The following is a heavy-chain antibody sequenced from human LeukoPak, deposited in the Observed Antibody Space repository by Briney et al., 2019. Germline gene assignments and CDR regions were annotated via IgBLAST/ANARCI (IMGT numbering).Heavy chain of an antibody. CDR1: GDSLSSGHW. D-gene: IGHD3-22*01. Sequence: SGTLSLTCAVSGDSLSSGHWWSWVRQPPGKGLEWIGEIKHGGSTNYNPSLKSRVTISVDRSKNQFSLKVNSVTAADTAVYYCARKTYDSSGLIPHPGVFDIWGQGTMVTVSS. J-gene: IGHJ3*02. CDR3: ARKTYDSSGLIPHPGVFDI. V-gene: IGHV4-4*02. CDR2: IKHGGST.